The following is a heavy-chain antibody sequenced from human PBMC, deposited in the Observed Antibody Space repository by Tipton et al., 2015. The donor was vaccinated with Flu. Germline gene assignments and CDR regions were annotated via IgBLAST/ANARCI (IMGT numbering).Heavy chain of an antibody. CDR2: INHSGST. CDR1: GWSFSGYY. CDR3: ARPMVQGRKGDAFDI. D-gene: IGHD3-10*01. Sequence: LRLSCAVYGWSFSGYYWSWIRQPPGKGLEWIGEINHSGSTNYNPSLKSRVTISVDTSKNQFSLKLSSVTAADTAVYYCARPMVQGRKGDAFDIWGQGTMVTVSS. V-gene: IGHV4-34*01. J-gene: IGHJ3*02.